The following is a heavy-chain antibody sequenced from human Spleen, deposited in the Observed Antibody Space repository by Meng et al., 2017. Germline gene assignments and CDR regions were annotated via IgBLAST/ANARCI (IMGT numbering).Heavy chain of an antibody. D-gene: IGHD1-26*01. CDR2: ISSGGSTI. CDR1: GFIFSAYY. Sequence: VQLVASAGGLVPPGGSSILSCAASGFIFSAYYMTWIRQAPGKGLEWVSSISSGGSTIYYAASVKRRFTISRDNDKNSLYLQMNSLRAEDTAVYYCARDTTDGARWGQGTLVTVSS. CDR3: ARDTTDGAR. V-gene: IGHV3-11*01. J-gene: IGHJ4*02.